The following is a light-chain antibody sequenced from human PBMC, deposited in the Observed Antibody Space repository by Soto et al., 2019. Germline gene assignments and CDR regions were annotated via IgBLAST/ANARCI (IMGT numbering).Light chain of an antibody. V-gene: IGLV1-40*01. CDR2: GNS. CDR3: QSYDSSLSGYV. J-gene: IGLJ1*01. CDR1: SSNIGAGYD. Sequence: VLTQPPSVSGAPGQRVTISCTGSSSNIGAGYDVHWYQQLPGTAPKLLIYGNSNRPSGVPDRFSGSKSGTSASLAITGFQAEDEADYYCQSYDSSLSGYVFGTGTKVTVL.